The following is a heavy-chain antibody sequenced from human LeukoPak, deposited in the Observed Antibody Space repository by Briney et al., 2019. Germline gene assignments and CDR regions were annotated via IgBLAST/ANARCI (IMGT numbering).Heavy chain of an antibody. CDR1: GGSISSYY. CDR2: IYYSEST. Sequence: SETLSLTCTVSGGSISSYYWSWIRQPPGKGLEWIGYIYYSESTNYNPSLKSRVTISVDTSKNQFSLKLSSVTAADTAVYYCARGFQAADYWGQGTLVTVSS. J-gene: IGHJ4*02. CDR3: ARGFQAADY. V-gene: IGHV4-59*01. D-gene: IGHD6-13*01.